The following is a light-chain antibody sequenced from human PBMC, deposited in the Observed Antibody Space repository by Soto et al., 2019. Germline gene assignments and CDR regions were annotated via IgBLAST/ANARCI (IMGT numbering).Light chain of an antibody. V-gene: IGKV1-6*01. Sequence: AIQMTQSPSSLSASVGDRVTITCRASQGIRNDLGWYQQKPVKAPKVLIYGASSLQSGVPSRVSGSGSGTDFTLTISSLQPEDFATYYCLQDYNYPLTFGGGTKVDIK. J-gene: IGKJ4*01. CDR1: QGIRND. CDR3: LQDYNYPLT. CDR2: GAS.